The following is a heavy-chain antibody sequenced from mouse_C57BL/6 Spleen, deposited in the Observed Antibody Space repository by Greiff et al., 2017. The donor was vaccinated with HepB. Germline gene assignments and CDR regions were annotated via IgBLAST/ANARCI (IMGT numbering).Heavy chain of an antibody. V-gene: IGHV1-85*01. CDR3: ARRGYYGSSYGFAY. D-gene: IGHD1-1*01. Sequence: QVHVKQSGPELVKPGASVKLSCKASGYTFTSYDINWVKQRPGQGLEWIGWIYPRDGSTKYNEKFKGKATLTVDTSSSTAYMELHSLTSEDSAVYFCARRGYYGSSYGFAYWGQGTLVTVSA. CDR1: GYTFTSYD. CDR2: IYPRDGST. J-gene: IGHJ3*01.